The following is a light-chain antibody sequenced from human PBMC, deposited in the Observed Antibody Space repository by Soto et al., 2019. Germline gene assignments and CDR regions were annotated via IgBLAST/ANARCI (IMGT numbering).Light chain of an antibody. V-gene: IGLV2-23*01. CDR3: CSYAGRSTYV. CDR1: SSDVGNYNL. Sequence: QSVLTQPASVSGSPGQSITISCTGTSSDVGNYNLVSWFQQHPGKAPKLMIYEGTKRPSGVSNRFSGSKSGNTASLTISGLQAEDEADYYCCSYAGRSTYVFGTGTKVT. J-gene: IGLJ1*01. CDR2: EGT.